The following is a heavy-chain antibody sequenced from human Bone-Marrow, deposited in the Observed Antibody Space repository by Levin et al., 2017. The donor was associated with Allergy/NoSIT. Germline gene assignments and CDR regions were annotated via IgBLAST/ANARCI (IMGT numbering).Heavy chain of an antibody. CDR2: MYYSGET. V-gene: IGHV4-59*01. CDR3: ARDGDCTAGSCFAFDY. CDR1: SGSIISYY. J-gene: IGHJ4*02. D-gene: IGHD2-15*01. Sequence: SETLSLTCSVSSGSIISYYWSWIRQAPGKGLEWIGSMYYSGETNYNPSLKSRVTISVDTPKNQFSLHLTSVTAADTALYFCARDGDCTAGSCFAFDYWGQGTMVTVS.